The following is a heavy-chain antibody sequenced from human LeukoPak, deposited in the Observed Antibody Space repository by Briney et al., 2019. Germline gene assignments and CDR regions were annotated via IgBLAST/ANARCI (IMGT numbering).Heavy chain of an antibody. J-gene: IGHJ6*02. CDR2: INPNSGGT. CDR1: GYTFTGYY. V-gene: IGHV1-2*02. D-gene: IGHD1-26*01. CDR3: ARSGFSGSSYQAYYYGLDV. Sequence: GASVKVSCKASGYTFTGYYMHWVRQAPGQGLEWMGWINPNSGGTNYAQKFQGRVTMTRDTSISTAYMELSRLRSDDTAVYYCARSGFSGSSYQAYYYGLDVWGQGTTVTVPS.